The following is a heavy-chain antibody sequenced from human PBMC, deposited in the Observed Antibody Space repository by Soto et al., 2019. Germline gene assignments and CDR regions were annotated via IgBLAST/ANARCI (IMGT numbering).Heavy chain of an antibody. D-gene: IGHD3-22*01. J-gene: IGHJ4*02. Sequence: QVQLVESGGGVVQPGTSLRLSCAASGFSFSSYGMHWVRQTPGKGLEWVAGISYDGSNKYYVDSMKGRLTISRDNSKNTLDLQMNSLRAEDTAVYYCGKDTYYRDSSGYYVFDSWSQGTLVTVSS. CDR3: GKDTYYRDSSGYYVFDS. V-gene: IGHV3-30*18. CDR1: GFSFSSYG. CDR2: ISYDGSNK.